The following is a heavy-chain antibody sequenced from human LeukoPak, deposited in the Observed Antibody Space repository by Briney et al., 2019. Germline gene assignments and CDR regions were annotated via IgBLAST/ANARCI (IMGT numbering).Heavy chain of an antibody. CDR1: GYTFTGYY. CDR2: INPNSGGT. V-gene: IGHV1-2*04. Sequence: ASVKVSCKASGYTFTGYYMHWVRQAPGQGLEWMGRINPNSGGTNYAQKFQGWVTMTRDTSISTAYMELSRLRSDDTAVYYCARTYDILEGMDVWGQGTTVTVSS. CDR3: ARTYDILEGMDV. J-gene: IGHJ6*02. D-gene: IGHD3-9*01.